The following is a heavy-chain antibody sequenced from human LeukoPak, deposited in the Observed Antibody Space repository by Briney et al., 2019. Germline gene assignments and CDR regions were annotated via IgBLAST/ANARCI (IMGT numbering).Heavy chain of an antibody. CDR1: GFIFSYYA. V-gene: IGHV3-30*01. Sequence: PGGSLRLSCTASGFIFSYYAMHWVRQAPGKGLEWVAIISYDGTDENFADSVEGRFTISRDNPMNTLYLQMNSLRHEDTAVYFCARGGVVTGTKYALEYWGQGTLVTVSS. J-gene: IGHJ4*02. CDR2: ISYDGTDE. D-gene: IGHD1-7*01. CDR3: ARGGVVTGTKYALEY.